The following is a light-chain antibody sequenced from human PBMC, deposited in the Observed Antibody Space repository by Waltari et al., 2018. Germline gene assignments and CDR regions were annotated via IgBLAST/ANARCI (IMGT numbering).Light chain of an antibody. CDR2: EDN. V-gene: IGLV6-57*03. Sequence: NFMLTQPHPVSGSPGRTVPISCPPSSGSIASNYVEWYTQRPGSAPTPLFSEDNQSPPGAPHRFPGAIDSSSNSASPTSFGMKTEDEADYYCQSYDSSIGVFRGGTKLPVL. J-gene: IGLJ3*02. CDR1: SGSIASNY. CDR3: QSYDSSIGV.